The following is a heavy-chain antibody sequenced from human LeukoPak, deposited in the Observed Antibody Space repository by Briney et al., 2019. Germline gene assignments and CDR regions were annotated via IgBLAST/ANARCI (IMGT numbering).Heavy chain of an antibody. Sequence: ASVKVSCKASGYSLTSYDVNWVRQATGQGLEWMGWMNPSNGNTGYAQKFQGRVTMTRNTSINTAYMELSSLTSEDTAVYYCTKGSNPGGYRDSWGQGTLVTVSS. J-gene: IGHJ4*02. CDR1: GYSLTSYD. V-gene: IGHV1-8*01. CDR3: TKGSNPGGYRDS. D-gene: IGHD3-16*02. CDR2: MNPSNGNT.